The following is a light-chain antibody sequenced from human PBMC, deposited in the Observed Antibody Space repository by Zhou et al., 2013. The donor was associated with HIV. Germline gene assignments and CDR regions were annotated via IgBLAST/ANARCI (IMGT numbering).Light chain of an antibody. CDR2: AAS. CDR3: QQSSSSRLT. J-gene: IGKJ5*01. Sequence: DIQMTQSPSSLSASVGDRVTISCRASQTIITFLNWYQQKPGKAPKLLIYAASNLQSGVPSRFSGSGSGTEFTLTISGLQSEDFATYYCQQSSSSRLTFGQGTRLEIK. V-gene: IGKV1-39*01. CDR1: QTIITF.